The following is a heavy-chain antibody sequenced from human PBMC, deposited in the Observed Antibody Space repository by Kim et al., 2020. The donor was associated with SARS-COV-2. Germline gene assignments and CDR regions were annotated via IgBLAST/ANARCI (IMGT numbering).Heavy chain of an antibody. CDR3: ARDPRKSYYYYYGMDV. V-gene: IGHV1-2*02. J-gene: IGHJ6*02. Sequence: FQGRVTMTRDTSISTAYMELSRLRSDDTAVYYCARDPRKSYYYYYGMDVWGQGTTVTVSS.